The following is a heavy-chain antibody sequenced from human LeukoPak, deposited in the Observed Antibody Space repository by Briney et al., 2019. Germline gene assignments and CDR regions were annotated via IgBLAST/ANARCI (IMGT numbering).Heavy chain of an antibody. CDR2: IYSGGST. CDR1: GFTVSSNY. J-gene: IGHJ4*02. CDR3: ARDLDFYDSSGYRFSDY. D-gene: IGHD3-22*01. V-gene: IGHV3-66*01. Sequence: GGSLRLSCAASGFTVSSNYMSWVRQAPGKGLEWVSVIYSGGSTYYADSVKGRFTISRDNSKNTLYLQMNSLRAEDTAVYYCARDLDFYDSSGYRFSDYWGQGTLVTVSS.